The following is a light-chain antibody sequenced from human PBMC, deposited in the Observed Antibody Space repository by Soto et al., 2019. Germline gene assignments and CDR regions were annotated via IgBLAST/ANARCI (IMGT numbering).Light chain of an antibody. Sequence: EIVLTQSPATLSLSPGERATLSCRASQSVNNYLHWYQQKPGQAPRLHIFDASNRATGIPARFSGSGSATDFTLTISSLEPEDFAVYYCQHRSIWPVSFGQGTRLEIK. J-gene: IGKJ5*01. V-gene: IGKV3-11*01. CDR3: QHRSIWPVS. CDR1: QSVNNY. CDR2: DAS.